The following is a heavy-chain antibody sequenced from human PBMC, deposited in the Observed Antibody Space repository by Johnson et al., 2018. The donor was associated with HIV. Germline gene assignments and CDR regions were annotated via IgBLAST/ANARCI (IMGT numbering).Heavy chain of an antibody. CDR2: IKQDGSEK. J-gene: IGHJ3*02. CDR1: GFTFSSYW. CDR3: ARADHTSGRNGAGAFDI. D-gene: IGHD2-15*01. V-gene: IGHV3-7*04. Sequence: QLVESGGGLVQPGGSLRLSCAASGFTFSSYWMSWVRQAPGKGLEWVANIKQDGSEKYYVDSVKGRFTISRDNAKNSLYLQMNSLRAEDTAVYYCARADHTSGRNGAGAFDIWGQGTMVTVSS.